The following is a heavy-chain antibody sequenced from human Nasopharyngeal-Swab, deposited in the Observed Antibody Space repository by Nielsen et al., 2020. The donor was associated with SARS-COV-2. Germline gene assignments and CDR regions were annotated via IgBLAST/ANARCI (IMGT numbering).Heavy chain of an antibody. D-gene: IGHD5-18*01. J-gene: IGHJ4*02. V-gene: IGHV3-21*01. CDR1: GFRDYS. CDR3: ARAGGGYSYADY. Sequence: GESLKISCVDSGFRDYSMNWVRQAPGKGLEWVSSISSSSSDIYYADSVKGRFTISRDNSKNTLYLQMNSLRAEDTAVYYCARAGGGYSYADYWGQGTLVTVSS. CDR2: ISSSSSDI.